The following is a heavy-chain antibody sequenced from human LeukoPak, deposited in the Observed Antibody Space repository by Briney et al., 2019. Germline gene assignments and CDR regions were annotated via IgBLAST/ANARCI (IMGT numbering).Heavy chain of an antibody. CDR1: GFTFSTYA. V-gene: IGHV3-23*01. CDR3: ASSNSADY. D-gene: IGHD4-11*01. Sequence: GGSLRLSCAASGFTFSTYAMNWVRQAPGKGLEWVSGISGSGGSTYYADSVKGRFTISRDNSEHTVHLQMNSLRVEDTAVYYCASSNSADYWGQGTLVTVSS. CDR2: ISGSGGST. J-gene: IGHJ4*02.